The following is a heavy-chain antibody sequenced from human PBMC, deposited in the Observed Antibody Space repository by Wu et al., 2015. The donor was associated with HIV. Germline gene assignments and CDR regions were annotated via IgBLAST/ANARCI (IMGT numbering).Heavy chain of an antibody. J-gene: IGHJ5*02. CDR2: ITPVFETI. Sequence: QVYLVQSGAEVKKPGSSVKVSCKAPGDYPISWMRQAPGQGLEWMGGITPVFETINYAQKFQGRVTISADKGTSTVYMDLIRLTSDDTAVYYCARCPSGWNRPLHFDQWGQGPLSPSP. CDR3: ARCPSGWNRPLHFDQ. CDR1: GDYP. V-gene: IGHV1-69*14. D-gene: IGHD1-1*01.